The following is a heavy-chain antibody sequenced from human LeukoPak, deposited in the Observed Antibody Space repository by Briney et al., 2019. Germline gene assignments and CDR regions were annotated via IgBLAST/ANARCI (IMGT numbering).Heavy chain of an antibody. J-gene: IGHJ4*02. D-gene: IGHD1-26*01. CDR2: IYFTGST. V-gene: IGHV4-59*01. Sequence: SETLSLTCTVSGGSTINYYWSWIRQLPGKGLEWIGYIYFTGSTNYNPSLKSRVTISLDTSKNQFSLKLSSVTAADTAVYYCARGTVEAADYWGQGTLVTVSS. CDR3: ARGTVEAADY. CDR1: GGSTINYY.